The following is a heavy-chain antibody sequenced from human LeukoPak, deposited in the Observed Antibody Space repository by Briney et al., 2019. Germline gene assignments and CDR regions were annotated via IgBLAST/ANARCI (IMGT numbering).Heavy chain of an antibody. Sequence: GGSLRLSCAASGFTFSNYNMNWVRQAPGKGLEWVSSIRSSTTYVYYADSVKGRFTISRDNAKNSLYLQMNSLGAEDSAVYYCARGNFYSSSGSSPLDSWGQGTLVTVSS. CDR3: ARGNFYSSSGSSPLDS. CDR2: IRSSTTYV. D-gene: IGHD3-10*01. CDR1: GFTFSNYN. V-gene: IGHV3-21*01. J-gene: IGHJ4*02.